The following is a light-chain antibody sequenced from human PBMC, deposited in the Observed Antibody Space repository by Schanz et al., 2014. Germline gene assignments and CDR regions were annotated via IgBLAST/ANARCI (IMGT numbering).Light chain of an antibody. CDR1: SSDVGGYNY. CDR2: GVS. Sequence: QSALTQPASVSGSPGQSITISRTGTSSDVGGYNYVSWYQQHPGKAPKLMIYGVSNRPSGISNRFSGSKSGNTASLTISGLQAEDEADYYCISYTTSSTLVFGGGTKLTVL. CDR3: ISYTTSSTLV. V-gene: IGLV2-14*01. J-gene: IGLJ3*02.